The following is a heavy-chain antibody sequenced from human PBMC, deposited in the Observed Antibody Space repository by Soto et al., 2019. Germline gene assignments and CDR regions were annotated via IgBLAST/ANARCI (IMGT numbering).Heavy chain of an antibody. CDR3: AKRFSDAWEAGXDV. V-gene: IGHV3-23*01. CDR2: IGGAGNDI. J-gene: IGHJ6*02. CDR1: GCAFSNFH. D-gene: IGHD1-26*01. Sequence: PGGSLRLSCAASGCAFSNFHMNWVRQAPGKGLQWVATIGGAGNDIHYADSVEGRFTVSRDNSKNTLHLQMDGLRDEDTVIYYCAKRFSDAWEAGXDVWGQGTTVTVS.